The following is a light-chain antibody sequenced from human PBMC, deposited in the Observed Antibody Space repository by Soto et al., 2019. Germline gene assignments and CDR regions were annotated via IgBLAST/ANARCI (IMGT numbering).Light chain of an antibody. CDR2: KVS. CDR3: MQATQFPHYT. Sequence: DIVMTQTPLSSPVTRGQPASISCRSSQSLVHSDGNTYLSWLHQRPGQHPRLLIYKVSHRLSGVPDRFSGSGAGTHFTLKISRVEAEDVGVYYCMQATQFPHYTFGQGTKLEIK. V-gene: IGKV2-24*01. J-gene: IGKJ2*01. CDR1: QSLVHSDGNTY.